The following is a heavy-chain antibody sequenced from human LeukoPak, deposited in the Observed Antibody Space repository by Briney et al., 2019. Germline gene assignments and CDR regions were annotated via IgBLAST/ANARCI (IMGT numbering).Heavy chain of an antibody. CDR2: ISSSGSTI. CDR3: ARGTGTTDYYGMDV. D-gene: IGHD1-7*01. CDR1: GFTFSDYY. V-gene: IGHV3-11*01. J-gene: IGHJ6*02. Sequence: GGSLSLSCAASGFTFSDYYMSWIRQAPGKGLERVSYISSSGSTIYYADSVKSRVTISRDNAKNSLYLQMNSLRAEDTAVYYCARGTGTTDYYGMDVWGQGTTVTVSS.